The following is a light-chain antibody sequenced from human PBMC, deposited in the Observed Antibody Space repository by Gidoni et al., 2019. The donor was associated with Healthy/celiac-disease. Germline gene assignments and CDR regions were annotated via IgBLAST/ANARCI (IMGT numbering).Light chain of an antibody. V-gene: IGKV1-33*01. CDR2: DAS. J-gene: IGKJ2*01. CDR1: QAISNY. Sequence: DIQMPQSPSSLSASVGDRVTITCQASQAISNYLNWYQQKPGKAPKLLIYDASNLETGVPAMFSGSGSGTDFTFSISSLQPEDIATYYCQQYDNLPHTFGQGTKLEIK. CDR3: QQYDNLPHT.